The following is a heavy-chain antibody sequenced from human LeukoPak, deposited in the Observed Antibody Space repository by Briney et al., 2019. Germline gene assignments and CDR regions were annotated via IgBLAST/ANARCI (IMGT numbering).Heavy chain of an antibody. V-gene: IGHV3-21*01. Sequence: NAGGSLRLSCAASGFTISRYSMNWVRQAPGKGLEWVSSISSGSSYIYYADSVKGRFTISRDNAKNSLYLQMNSLRVEDTAVYYCARDYLEMTTDYWGQGTLVTVSS. CDR2: ISSGSSYI. J-gene: IGHJ4*02. CDR3: ARDYLEMTTDY. D-gene: IGHD5-24*01. CDR1: GFTISRYS.